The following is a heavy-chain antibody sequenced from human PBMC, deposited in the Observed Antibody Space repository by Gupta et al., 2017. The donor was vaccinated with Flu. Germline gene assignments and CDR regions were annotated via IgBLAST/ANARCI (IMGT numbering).Heavy chain of an antibody. CDR1: FIFRTYA. D-gene: IGHD3-10*01. CDR2: VSYDGSNK. V-gene: IGHV3-30-3*01. J-gene: IGHJ4*02. Sequence: FIFRTYAMHWVRQAPGKGLEWLGIVSYDGSNKYYADSVKGRFTISRDISKNTLHLQMNSLRTEDTAVYYCARDRGDGYNLGAFADYWGQGTLVTVSS. CDR3: ARDRGDGYNLGAFADY.